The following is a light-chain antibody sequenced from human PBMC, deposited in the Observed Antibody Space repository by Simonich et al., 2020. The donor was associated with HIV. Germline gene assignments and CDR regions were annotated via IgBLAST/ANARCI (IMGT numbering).Light chain of an antibody. CDR3: QQYYITPHT. CDR2: WAS. V-gene: IGKV4-1*01. Sequence: DIVMTQSPDSLAVSLGERTTINCKSSQSVLYNSNSKNYLAWYQQKPGQPPKLLIYWASTRESGVPERFSGSGSGTDFTLTINNLQAEDVAVYYCQQYYITPHTFGQGTKVEIK. J-gene: IGKJ1*01. CDR1: QSVLYNSNSKNY.